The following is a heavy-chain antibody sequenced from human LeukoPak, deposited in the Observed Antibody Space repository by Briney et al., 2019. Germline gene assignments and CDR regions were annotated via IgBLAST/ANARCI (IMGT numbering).Heavy chain of an antibody. CDR2: INPNSGGT. Sequence: ASVKVSCKASGYTFTGYYMHWVRQAPGQGLEWMGWINPNSGGTNYAQKSQGRVTMTRDTSISTAYMELSRLRSDDTAVYYCARVGAAAGTYFDYWGQGTLVTVSS. V-gene: IGHV1-2*02. CDR1: GYTFTGYY. CDR3: ARVGAAAGTYFDY. J-gene: IGHJ4*02. D-gene: IGHD6-13*01.